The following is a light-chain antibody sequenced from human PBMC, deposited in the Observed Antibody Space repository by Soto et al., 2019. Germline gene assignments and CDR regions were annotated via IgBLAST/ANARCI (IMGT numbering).Light chain of an antibody. V-gene: IGKV1-33*01. CDR1: QDIGNS. J-gene: IGKJ3*01. CDR2: DAS. CDR3: KKSDHLPL. Sequence: DIQMTQSPPSLSASVGDRVTITCQASQDIGNSLNWFQHKPGKAPNLVIYDASNLEIGVPSRFSGSGSGTDFTFTITSLRPEDLATYYCKKSDHLPLFGPGTKVESK.